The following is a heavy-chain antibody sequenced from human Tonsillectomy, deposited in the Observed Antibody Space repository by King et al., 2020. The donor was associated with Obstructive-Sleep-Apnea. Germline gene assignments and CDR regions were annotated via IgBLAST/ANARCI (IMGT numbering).Heavy chain of an antibody. CDR2: ISSSSSTI. V-gene: IGHV3-48*01. CDR1: GFTFSSYS. D-gene: IGHD3-10*01. J-gene: IGHJ4*02. Sequence: QLVQSGGGLVQPGGSLRLSCAASGFTFSSYSMNWVRQAPGKGLEWVSYISSSSSTIYYADSVKGRFTISRDNAKNSLYLQMNSLRAEDTAVYYCAGGIWFGGPGDDYWGQGTLVTVSS. CDR3: AGGIWFGGPGDDY.